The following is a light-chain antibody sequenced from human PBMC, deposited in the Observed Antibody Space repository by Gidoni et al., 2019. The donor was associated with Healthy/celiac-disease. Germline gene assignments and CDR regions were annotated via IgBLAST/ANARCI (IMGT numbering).Light chain of an antibody. CDR3: QQYDNLPLT. Sequence: DIQMTQYPSSLSASVGDRVTITCQASQDICNYLNWYQQKPGKAPKLLIYDASNLETGVPSRFSGSGSGTDFTFTISSLQPEDIATYYCQQYDNLPLTFXGXTKVEIK. J-gene: IGKJ4*01. CDR2: DAS. CDR1: QDICNY. V-gene: IGKV1-33*01.